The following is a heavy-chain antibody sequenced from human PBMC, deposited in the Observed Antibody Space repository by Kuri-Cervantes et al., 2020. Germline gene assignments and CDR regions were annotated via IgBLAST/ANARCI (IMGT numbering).Heavy chain of an antibody. CDR2: INPNSGGT. CDR3: ATRIAAAGPTPFDY. D-gene: IGHD6-13*01. CDR1: GYTFTGYY. Sequence: ASVKVSCKASGYTFTGYYMHWVRQAPGQGLEWMGWINPNSGGTNYAQKFQGRVTMTRDTSISTAYMELSRLRSDDTAVYYCATRIAAAGPTPFDYWGQGTLVTVSS. J-gene: IGHJ4*02. V-gene: IGHV1-2*02.